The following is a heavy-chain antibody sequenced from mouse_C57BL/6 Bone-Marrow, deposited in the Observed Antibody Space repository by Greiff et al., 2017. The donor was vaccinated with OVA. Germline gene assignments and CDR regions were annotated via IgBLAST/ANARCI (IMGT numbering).Heavy chain of an antibody. CDR3: ARLPPRYSNYAIDY. Sequence: EVHLVESGGGLVKPGGSLKLSCAASGFTFSSYTMSWVRQTPEKRLEWVATISGGGGNTYSLDSVKGRFTISRDNAMNTLYLQMSILRSEDTALYYGARLPPRYSNYAIDYWGQGTAVTVSA. D-gene: IGHD2-5*01. CDR2: ISGGGGNT. J-gene: IGHJ4*01. V-gene: IGHV5-9*01. CDR1: GFTFSSYT.